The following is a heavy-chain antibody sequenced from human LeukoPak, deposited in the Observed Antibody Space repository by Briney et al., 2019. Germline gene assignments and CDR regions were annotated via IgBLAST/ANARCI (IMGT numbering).Heavy chain of an antibody. Sequence: PGGSLRLSCAASGFTFSSYDMHWVRQAPGKGLEWVTVISYDGSNKYYGDSVKGRFTISRDNAKNSLYLQMSSLRAEDTAVYYCARGASDFDYWGQGTLVTVSS. CDR1: GFTFSSYD. CDR3: ARGASDFDY. CDR2: ISYDGSNK. V-gene: IGHV3-30*03. D-gene: IGHD4/OR15-4a*01. J-gene: IGHJ4*02.